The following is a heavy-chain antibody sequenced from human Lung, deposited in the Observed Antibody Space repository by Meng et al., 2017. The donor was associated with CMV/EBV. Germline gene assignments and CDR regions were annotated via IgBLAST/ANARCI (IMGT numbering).Heavy chain of an antibody. V-gene: IGHV4-59*01. CDR3: ARGSYLAVEG. J-gene: IGHJ4*02. Sequence: HVQLREPAPGLLQAPEPLSLTCTVSGGSINSYYWSWIRQPPGQGLEWLGYFYYRGNSNYNPSLKSRVTISVDTSKNLFSLNLTSVTAADAALYYCARGSYLAVEGWGLGTLVTVSS. CDR1: GGSINSYY. CDR2: FYYRGNS. D-gene: IGHD2-21*01.